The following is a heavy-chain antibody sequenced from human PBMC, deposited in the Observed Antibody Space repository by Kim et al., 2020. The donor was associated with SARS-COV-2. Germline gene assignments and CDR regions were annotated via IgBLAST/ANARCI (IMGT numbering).Heavy chain of an antibody. CDR2: ISYDGSNK. Sequence: GGSLRLSCAASGFTFSSYAMHWVRQAPGKGLEWVAVISYDGSNKYYADSVKGRFTISRDNSKNTLYLQMNSLRAEDTAVYYCAREPRIAVAGTFDYWGQGTLVTVSS. D-gene: IGHD6-19*01. J-gene: IGHJ4*02. CDR1: GFTFSSYA. CDR3: AREPRIAVAGTFDY. V-gene: IGHV3-30*04.